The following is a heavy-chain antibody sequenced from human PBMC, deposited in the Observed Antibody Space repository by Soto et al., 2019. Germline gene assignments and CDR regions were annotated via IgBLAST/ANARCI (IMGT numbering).Heavy chain of an antibody. CDR1: GGSIRNDR. J-gene: IGHJ4*02. CDR2: IFASGRP. D-gene: IGHD3-16*01. CDR3: TRVTFGATAPFY. V-gene: IGHV4-4*07. Sequence: SETLSLTCNLLGGSIRNDRWSWVRQPAGKGLEWIGRIFASGRPNYTPSLQSRVTMSVDTSKNQFSLTMTSLADADTSVYYWTRVTFGATAPFYWCQGITGTGYS.